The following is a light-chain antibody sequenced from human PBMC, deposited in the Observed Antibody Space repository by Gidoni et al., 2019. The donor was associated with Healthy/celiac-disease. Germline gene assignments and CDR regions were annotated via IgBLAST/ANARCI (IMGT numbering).Light chain of an antibody. CDR2: SNN. J-gene: IGLJ2*01. V-gene: IGLV1-44*01. CDR3: AAWDDSLNGPV. Sequence: SVLTQPPSASGTPGQRGTISCSGSSSNIGSNTVNWYQQLPGTAPKLLSYSNNQRPSGVPDRFSGSKSGTSASLAISGLQSEDEADYYCAAWDDSLNGPVFGGGTKLTVL. CDR1: SSNIGSNT.